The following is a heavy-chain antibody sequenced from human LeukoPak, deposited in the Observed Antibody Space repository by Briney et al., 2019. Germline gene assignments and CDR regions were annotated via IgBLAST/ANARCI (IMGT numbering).Heavy chain of an antibody. V-gene: IGHV3-23*01. J-gene: IGHJ3*01. CDR1: GTAFRNYA. D-gene: IGHD4-17*01. Sequence: GGSLRLSCVASGTAFRNYAMTWVRQAPGKGLEWVSSITGSGTTTRYADSVKGRSTISRDNSVDTLYLQVNSLSAEDTAVYYCGIDPNGDYIGAFDFWGQGTKVTASS. CDR2: ITGSGTTT. CDR3: GIDPNGDYIGAFDF.